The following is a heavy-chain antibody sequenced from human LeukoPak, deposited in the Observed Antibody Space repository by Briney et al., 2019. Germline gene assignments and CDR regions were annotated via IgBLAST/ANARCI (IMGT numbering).Heavy chain of an antibody. CDR1: GGTFSSYA. CDR2: IIPILGIA. Sequence: ASVKVSCKASGGTFSSYAISWVRQAPGQGLEWMGGIIPILGIANYAQKFQGRVTIAADKSTSTAYMELSSLRSEDTAVYYCAGAERIRALNYWGQGTLVTVSS. CDR3: AGAERIRALNY. D-gene: IGHD1-14*01. V-gene: IGHV1-69*10. J-gene: IGHJ4*02.